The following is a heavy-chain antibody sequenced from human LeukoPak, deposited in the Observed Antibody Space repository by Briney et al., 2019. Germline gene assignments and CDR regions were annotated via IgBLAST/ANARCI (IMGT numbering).Heavy chain of an antibody. CDR2: ISSSGSTI. CDR1: GFTFSSYE. J-gene: IGHJ4*02. CDR3: ARGSGYDPNFDY. Sequence: GGSLRLSCAASGFTFSSYEMNWVRQAPGKGLEWVSYISSSGSTIYHADSVKGRFTISRDNAKNSLYLQMNSLRAEDTAVYYCARGSGYDPNFDYWGQGTLVTVSS. D-gene: IGHD5-12*01. V-gene: IGHV3-48*03.